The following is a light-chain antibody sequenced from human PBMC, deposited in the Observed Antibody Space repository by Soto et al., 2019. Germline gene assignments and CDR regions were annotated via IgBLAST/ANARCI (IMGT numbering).Light chain of an antibody. CDR2: DAS. J-gene: IGKJ1*01. V-gene: IGKV1-8*01. CDR1: QSISTY. Sequence: AIRMTQSPSSFSASTGDRVTITCRASQSISTYLDWYQQKPGKAPKLLIYDASTLQSGVPSRLRGSGSGTEFTLTISCMKSDDSATYYCQQYDSYRWTFGQGTKVDIK. CDR3: QQYDSYRWT.